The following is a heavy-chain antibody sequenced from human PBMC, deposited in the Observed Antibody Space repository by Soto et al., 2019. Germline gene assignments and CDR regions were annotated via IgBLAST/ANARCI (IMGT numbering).Heavy chain of an antibody. J-gene: IGHJ4*02. CDR2: ISGSGGST. CDR3: AKLTGGNGFDY. Sequence: PGGFLRLSCAASGFTFSSYSMNWVRQAPGKGLEWVSAISGSGGSTYYADSVKGRFTISRDNSKNTLYLQMNSLGAEDTALYYCAKLTGGNGFDYWGQGTLVTVSS. V-gene: IGHV3-23*01. CDR1: GFTFSSYS. D-gene: IGHD2-15*01.